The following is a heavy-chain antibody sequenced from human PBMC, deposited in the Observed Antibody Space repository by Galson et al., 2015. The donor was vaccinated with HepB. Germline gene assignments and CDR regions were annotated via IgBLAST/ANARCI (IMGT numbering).Heavy chain of an antibody. CDR3: AREGPGAMD. J-gene: IGHJ4*02. D-gene: IGHD2-2*01. Sequence: SLRLSCAASGFTFSSYSVNWVRQAPGKGLEWVSCISNSGYKYYADSMKGRLIISRDNAKNSVFLQMNSLRVEDTAMYYCAREGPGAMDWGQGTLVTVSS. CDR2: ISNSGYK. CDR1: GFTFSSYS. V-gene: IGHV3-21*01.